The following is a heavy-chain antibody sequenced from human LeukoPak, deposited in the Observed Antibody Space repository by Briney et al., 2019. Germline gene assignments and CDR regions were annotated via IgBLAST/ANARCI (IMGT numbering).Heavy chain of an antibody. Sequence: GGSLRLFCAASGFTFSSYGMHWVRQAPGKGLEWVAFIRYDGSNKYYADSVKGRFTISRDNSKNTLYLQMNSLRAEDTAVYYCAKDERYSYGLGGYWGQGTLVTVSS. D-gene: IGHD5-18*01. CDR1: GFTFSSYG. J-gene: IGHJ4*02. CDR3: AKDERYSYGLGGY. V-gene: IGHV3-30*02. CDR2: IRYDGSNK.